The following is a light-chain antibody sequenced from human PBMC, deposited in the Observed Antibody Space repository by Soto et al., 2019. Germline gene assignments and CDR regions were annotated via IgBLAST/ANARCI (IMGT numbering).Light chain of an antibody. CDR1: QSIGNW. CDR2: EAS. Sequence: IRMTESTSTHSASIGDRVTITCRASQSIGNWLAWYQQKPGRAPKLLRYEASSLESGVPSRVRGSGSGTDFTLTISGLKPDDFATYHCQQYKSYPWTFGQGTKVDIK. V-gene: IGKV1-5*03. CDR3: QQYKSYPWT. J-gene: IGKJ1*01.